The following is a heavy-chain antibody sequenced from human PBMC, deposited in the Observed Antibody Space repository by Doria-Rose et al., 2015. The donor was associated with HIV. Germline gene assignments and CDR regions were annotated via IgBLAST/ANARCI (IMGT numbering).Heavy chain of an antibody. V-gene: IGHV2-26*01. CDR2: IFSDDDR. CDR1: GVSLSSPGMG. J-gene: IGHJ4*02. Sequence: QVTLKESGPVLVKPSETLTLTCTVSGVSLSSPGMGVSWIRQPPGKALEWRANIFSDDDRSYKTSLKSRLTISRGTSKSQVVLTMTDMDPVDTATYYCARIKSSRWYHKYYFDFWGQGTLVIVSA. CDR3: ARIKSSRWYHKYYFDF. D-gene: IGHD6-13*01.